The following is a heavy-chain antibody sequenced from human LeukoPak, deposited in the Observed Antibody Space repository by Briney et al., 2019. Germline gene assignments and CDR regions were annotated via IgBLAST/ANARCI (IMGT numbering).Heavy chain of an antibody. CDR3: ARGPPYYDFWSGYYTKGYYYGMDV. V-gene: IGHV4-61*01. D-gene: IGHD3-3*01. CDR1: GGSVSSGSYY. Sequence: SETLSPTCTVSGGSVSSGSYYWSWIRQPPGKGLEWIGYIYYSGSTNYNPSLKSRVTISVDTSKNQFSLKLSSVTAADTAVYYCARGPPYYDFWSGYYTKGYYYGMDVWGQGTTVTVSS. CDR2: IYYSGST. J-gene: IGHJ6*02.